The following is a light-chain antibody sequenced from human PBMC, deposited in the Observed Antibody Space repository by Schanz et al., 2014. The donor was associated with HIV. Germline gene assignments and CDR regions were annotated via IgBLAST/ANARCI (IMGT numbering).Light chain of an antibody. V-gene: IGKV3-20*01. CDR1: QSVSSY. CDR3: QQYGSSPWT. CDR2: GAS. J-gene: IGKJ1*01. Sequence: EIVLTQSPATLSLSPGERATLSCRASQSVSSYLAWYQQKPGQAPRLLIFGASNRATGIPDRFSGGESGTDFTLTISRVEPEDYAVYYCQQYGSSPWTFGQGTRVDVK.